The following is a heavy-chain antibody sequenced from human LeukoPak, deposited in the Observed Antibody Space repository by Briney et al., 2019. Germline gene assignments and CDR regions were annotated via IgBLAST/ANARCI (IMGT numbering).Heavy chain of an antibody. CDR1: GFTFSRHA. J-gene: IGHJ5*02. CDR2: IGVGSGSA. CDR3: AKGPFGVPLGNWLDP. D-gene: IGHD3-3*01. V-gene: IGHV3-23*01. Sequence: GGSLRLSCVASGFTFSRHAMSWVRQNAGEGLEWVSAIGVGSGSAYYAESVKGRFIVSRDNSKNTVYLQMNSLRVEDTAVYHCAKGPFGVPLGNWLDPWGQGTLVTVSS.